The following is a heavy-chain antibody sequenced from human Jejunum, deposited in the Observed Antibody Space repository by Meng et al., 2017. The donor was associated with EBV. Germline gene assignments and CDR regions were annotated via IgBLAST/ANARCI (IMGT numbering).Heavy chain of an antibody. V-gene: IGHV1-46*01. CDR2: INPTGDST. CDR1: VDPFIRYY. CDR3: AGGMTIRQNWFVP. Sequence: QVHLLQSWADVKKTRASVHVSCKATVDPFIRYYLHRVRQAPGQGLEWMGIINPTGDSTNYAEKSQGRITMTRDTSTTTAYMELSSLRSEATAVYYCAGGMTIRQNWFVPWGQGTLVTVSS. D-gene: IGHD5-24*01. J-gene: IGHJ5*02.